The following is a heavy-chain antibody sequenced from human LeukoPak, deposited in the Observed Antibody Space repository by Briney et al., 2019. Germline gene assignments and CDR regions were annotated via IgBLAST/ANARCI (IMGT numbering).Heavy chain of an antibody. J-gene: IGHJ2*01. V-gene: IGHV6-1*01. D-gene: IGHD6-19*01. CDR3: AKDSSGWYSYWYFDL. CDR1: GDSVSSNGAA. CDR2: TYYRCKWYN. Sequence: SQTLSLTCAISGDSVSSNGAAWNWITQSPSRGLEWLVRTYYRCKWYNDYAVSVKSRVTINPDTSKNQFSLQLNSVTREDTAVYFCAKDSSGWYSYWYFDLWGGGTLVTVSS.